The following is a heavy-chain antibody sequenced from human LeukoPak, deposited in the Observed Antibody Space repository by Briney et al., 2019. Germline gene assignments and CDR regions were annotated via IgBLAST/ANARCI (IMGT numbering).Heavy chain of an antibody. Sequence: SETVSLTCAVSGGSISSSNWWSWVRQSPGKGLEWIGDMYHSGSTNYNPSLKSRVTISVDPSKNQFSLKLSSVSAADTAVYYCARRTYYYGSESYSPPRYWGQGTPVTVSS. CDR3: ARRTYYYGSESYSPPRY. CDR1: GGSISSSNW. CDR2: MYHSGST. V-gene: IGHV4-4*02. J-gene: IGHJ4*02. D-gene: IGHD3-10*01.